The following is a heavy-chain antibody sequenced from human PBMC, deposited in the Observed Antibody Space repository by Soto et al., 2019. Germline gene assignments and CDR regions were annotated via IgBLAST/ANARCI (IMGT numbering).Heavy chain of an antibody. CDR2: LWYDGSNK. CDR1: GFTFSSYG. D-gene: IGHD6-13*01. CDR3: ARGYGWFDP. V-gene: IGHV3-33*01. Sequence: QVQLVESGGGVVQPGRSLRLSCAASGFTFSSYGMHWVRQAPGKGLEWVEVLWYDGSNKYYADYVKGRFTISRDNSKNTLYLQMNSLRAEDTAVYYCARGYGWFDPWGQGTLVTVSS. J-gene: IGHJ5*02.